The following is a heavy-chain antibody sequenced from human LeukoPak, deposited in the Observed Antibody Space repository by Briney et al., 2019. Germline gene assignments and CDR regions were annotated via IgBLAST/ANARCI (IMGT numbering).Heavy chain of an antibody. Sequence: HPGGSLRLSCAASGFTFSSYAMHWVRHAPGKGLEWVAVISYDGSNKYYADSVKGRFTISRDNSKNTLYLQMHSLRAEDTAVYYCARDALYYDFWSGYYLYWGQGTLVTVSS. J-gene: IGHJ4*02. V-gene: IGHV3-30-3*01. CDR1: GFTFSSYA. CDR3: ARDALYYDFWSGYYLY. CDR2: ISYDGSNK. D-gene: IGHD3-3*01.